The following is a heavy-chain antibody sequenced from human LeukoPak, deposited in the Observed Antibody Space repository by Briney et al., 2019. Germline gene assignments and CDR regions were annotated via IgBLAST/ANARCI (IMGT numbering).Heavy chain of an antibody. CDR3: AKWGRYHYYMDV. CDR1: GFTFSSYA. CDR2: ISGSGGST. V-gene: IGHV3-23*01. Sequence: GGSLRLSCAASGFTFSSYAMSWVRQAPGKGLEWVSAISGSGGSTYYADSVKGRFTISRDNSKNALYLQMNSLRAEDTAVYYCAKWGRYHYYMDVWGKGTTVTVSS. J-gene: IGHJ6*03. D-gene: IGHD3-16*01.